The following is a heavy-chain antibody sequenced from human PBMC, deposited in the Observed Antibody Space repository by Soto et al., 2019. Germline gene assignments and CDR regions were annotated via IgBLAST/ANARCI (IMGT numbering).Heavy chain of an antibody. Sequence: GASVKVSCKASGYTFTSYGISWVRQAPGQGLEWMGWISAYNGNTNYAQKLQGRVTMTTDTSTSTAYMELRSLRPDDTAVYYCARAKLVMITFGGVIAKEIDYWG. CDR1: GYTFTSYG. V-gene: IGHV1-18*01. CDR2: ISAYNGNT. CDR3: ARAKLVMITFGGVIAKEIDY. J-gene: IGHJ4*01. D-gene: IGHD3-16*01.